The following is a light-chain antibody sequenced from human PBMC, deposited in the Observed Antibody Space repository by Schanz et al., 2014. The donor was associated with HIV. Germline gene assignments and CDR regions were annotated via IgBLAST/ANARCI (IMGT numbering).Light chain of an antibody. CDR3: SSYAATSNVL. Sequence: QSVLTQPASVAGSPGQSITIACTGTSSDIGGYNFVSWYQQHPGKAPKLTIYDVTKRSAGASVRFSGSKSGNTASLTVSGLQADDEADYYCSSYAATSNVLFGGGTKLTVL. CDR2: DVT. CDR1: SSDIGGYNF. J-gene: IGLJ3*02. V-gene: IGLV2-14*03.